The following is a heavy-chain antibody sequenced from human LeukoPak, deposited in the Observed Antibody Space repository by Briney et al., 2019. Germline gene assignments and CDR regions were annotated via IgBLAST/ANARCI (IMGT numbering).Heavy chain of an antibody. Sequence: ASVKVSCKASGYTFTGYYMHWVRQAPGQGLEWMGWINPNSGGTNYAQKFQGRVTMTRDTSISTAYMELSRLRSDDTAVYYCARDPLSIVVVPAAMGLDYWGQGTLVSVSS. CDR3: ARDPLSIVVVPAAMGLDY. V-gene: IGHV1-2*02. D-gene: IGHD2-2*01. J-gene: IGHJ4*02. CDR1: GYTFTGYY. CDR2: INPNSGGT.